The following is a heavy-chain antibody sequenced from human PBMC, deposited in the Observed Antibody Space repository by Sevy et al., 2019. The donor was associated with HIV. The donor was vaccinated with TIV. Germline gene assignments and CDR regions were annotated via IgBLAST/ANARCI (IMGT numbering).Heavy chain of an antibody. V-gene: IGHV3-23*01. D-gene: IGHD2-2*01. CDR2: INGKGRST. J-gene: IGHJ6*02. Sequence: GGSLRLSCAASGFTFSGYAMNWVRQAPGKGLEWVSAINGKGRSTHYADSVEGRVTISRDTSKNTLYLQMNSLRAEDTAVYYCAKTINSGGGVVPAANYYYYGLDVWGQGTTVTVSS. CDR3: AKTINSGGGVVPAANYYYYGLDV. CDR1: GFTFSGYA.